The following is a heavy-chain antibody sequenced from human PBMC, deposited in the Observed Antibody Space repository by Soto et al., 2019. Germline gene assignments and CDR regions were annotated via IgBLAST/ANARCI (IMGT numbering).Heavy chain of an antibody. V-gene: IGHV1-18*01. CDR2: ISAYNGNT. J-gene: IGHJ6*02. D-gene: IGHD2-2*01. Sequence: ASVKVSCKASGYTFTSYGISWVRQAPGQGLEWMGWISAYNGNTNYAQKLQGRVTMTTDTSTSTAYMELRSLRFDDTAVYYCARDIVVVPAALPASYYYYGMDVWGQGTTVTVSS. CDR1: GYTFTSYG. CDR3: ARDIVVVPAALPASYYYYGMDV.